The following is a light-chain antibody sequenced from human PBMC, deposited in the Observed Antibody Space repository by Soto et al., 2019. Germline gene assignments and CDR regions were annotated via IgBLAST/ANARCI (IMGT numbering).Light chain of an antibody. J-gene: IGKJ1*01. CDR3: QQSYSTPRT. Sequence: DIQMTQSPSSLSASVGDRVTITCRASQSISSYLNWYQQKPGKAPKLLIYATSSLQSGVPSRFSGSGSGTDFTLTISSLNPEDFATYYCQQSYSTPRTFGQGTKVEIK. CDR2: ATS. V-gene: IGKV1-39*01. CDR1: QSISSY.